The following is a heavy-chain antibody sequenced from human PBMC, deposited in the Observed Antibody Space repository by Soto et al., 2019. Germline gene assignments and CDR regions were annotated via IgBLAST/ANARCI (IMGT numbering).Heavy chain of an antibody. J-gene: IGHJ5*02. CDR1: GGTFSSYA. D-gene: IGHD4-17*01. CDR2: IIPIFGTA. CDR3: ARANNADYPIGWLDP. Sequence: QVQLVQSGAEVKKPGSSVKVSCKASGGTFSSYAISWVRQAPGQGLEWTGGIIPIFGTANYAQKFQGRVTITADESTSTAYTALSSLRSEVRAVYYRARANNADYPIGWLDPWGQGTLVTVSS. V-gene: IGHV1-69*01.